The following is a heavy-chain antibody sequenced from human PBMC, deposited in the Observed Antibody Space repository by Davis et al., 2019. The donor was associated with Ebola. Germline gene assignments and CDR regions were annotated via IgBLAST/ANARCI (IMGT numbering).Heavy chain of an antibody. J-gene: IGHJ4*02. Sequence: GESLKISCAASGFTFDDYTMHWVRQAPGKGLEWVSLISWDGGSTYYADSVKGQFTISRDNSKNSLYLQMNSLRTEDTALYYCAKGARYYDFWSGYYTGTDDPYFDYWGQGTLVTVSS. CDR1: GFTFDDYT. CDR3: AKGARYYDFWSGYYTGTDDPYFDY. V-gene: IGHV3-43*01. CDR2: ISWDGGST. D-gene: IGHD3-3*01.